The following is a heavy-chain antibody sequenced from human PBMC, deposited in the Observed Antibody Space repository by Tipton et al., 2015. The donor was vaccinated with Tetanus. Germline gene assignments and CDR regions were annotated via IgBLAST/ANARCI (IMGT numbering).Heavy chain of an antibody. Sequence: TLSLTCTVSGGSISSGGYYWSWIRQHPGRGLEWIGFVHYSGRTNYSPSLRSRVSLSVDTSKNQFSLNLSSVTAADTAVYYCARIGWPQQNKPAFDIWGQGTVVTVSS. V-gene: IGHV4-61*08. CDR2: VHYSGRT. D-gene: IGHD6-19*01. CDR3: ARIGWPQQNKPAFDI. J-gene: IGHJ3*02. CDR1: GGSISSGGYY.